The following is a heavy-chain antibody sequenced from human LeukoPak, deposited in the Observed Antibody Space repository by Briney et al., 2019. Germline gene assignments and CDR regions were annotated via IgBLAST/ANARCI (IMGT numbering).Heavy chain of an antibody. V-gene: IGHV3-33*08. J-gene: IGHJ4*02. CDR3: ASIVATIIDFDY. CDR2: IWYDGSNK. Sequence: GGSLRLSCAASGFTVDSNYLSWVRQAPGKGLEWVAVIWYDGSNKYYADSVKGRFTISRDNSKNTLYLQMNSLRAEDTAVYYCASIVATIIDFDYWGQGTLVTVSS. CDR1: GFTVDSNY. D-gene: IGHD5-12*01.